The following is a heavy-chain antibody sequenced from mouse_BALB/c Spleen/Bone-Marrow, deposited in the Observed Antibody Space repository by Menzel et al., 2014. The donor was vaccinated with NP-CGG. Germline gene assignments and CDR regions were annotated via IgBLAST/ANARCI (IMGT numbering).Heavy chain of an antibody. CDR2: ISTYYGDA. D-gene: IGHD1-1*01. CDR1: GYTFTDYA. CDR3: ARESIXXXGSXLDY. J-gene: IGHJ2*01. V-gene: IGHV1S137*01. Sequence: VQRVESGAELVRPGVSVKISCKGSGYTFTDYAMHWVKQSHAKSLEWIGVISTYYGDASYNQKFKGKATMTVDKSSSTAYMELARLTSEDSAIYYCARESIXXXGSXLDYXGQGTTLTVSS.